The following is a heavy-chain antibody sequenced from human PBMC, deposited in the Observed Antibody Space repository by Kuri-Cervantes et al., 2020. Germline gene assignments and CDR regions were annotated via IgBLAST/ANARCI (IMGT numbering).Heavy chain of an antibody. CDR1: GFTFSTYT. CDR3: AKGFMGGPLGIFDS. J-gene: IGHJ4*02. V-gene: IGHV3-30-3*01. Sequence: GESLKISCAASGFTFSTYTMHWVRQAPGKGLEWVAVISYDGSNKYYADSVKGRFTISRDNSKNTLYLQMNSLRVEDTAVYYCAKGFMGGPLGIFDSWGQGTLVTVSS. D-gene: IGHD3-16*01. CDR2: ISYDGSNK.